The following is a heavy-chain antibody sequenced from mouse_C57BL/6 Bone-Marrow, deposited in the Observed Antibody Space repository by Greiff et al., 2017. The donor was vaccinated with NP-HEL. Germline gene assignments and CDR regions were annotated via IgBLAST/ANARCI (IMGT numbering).Heavy chain of an antibody. CDR3: ARRGTTVVKDYFGD. CDR2: INPSNGGT. CDR1: GYTFTSYW. J-gene: IGHJ2*01. V-gene: IGHV1-53*01. Sequence: QVQLQQPGAELVKPGASVKLSCKASGYTFTSYWMPWVKQRPGQGLEWIGNINPSNGGTNYNEKFKSKATLTVDKSSSTAYLQLSRLTSEDSAVYYCARRGTTVVKDYFGDWGKGTTLTVSS. D-gene: IGHD1-1*01.